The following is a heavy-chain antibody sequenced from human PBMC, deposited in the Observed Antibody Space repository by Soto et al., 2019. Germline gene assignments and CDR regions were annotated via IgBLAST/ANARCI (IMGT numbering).Heavy chain of an antibody. CDR2: IYYSGST. Sequence: SETLSLTCTVSGGSISSSRYYWGWIRQPPGKGLEWIGSIYYSGSTYYNPSLKSRVTISVDTSKNQFSLKLSSVTAADTAVYYCARDGQQLAFGHYYYFMDV. J-gene: IGHJ6*01. V-gene: IGHV4-39*02. CDR3: ARDGQQLAFGHYYYFMDV. D-gene: IGHD6-13*01. CDR1: GGSISSSRYY.